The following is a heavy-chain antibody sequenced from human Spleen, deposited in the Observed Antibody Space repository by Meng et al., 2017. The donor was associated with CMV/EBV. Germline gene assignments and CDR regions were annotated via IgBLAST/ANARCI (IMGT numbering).Heavy chain of an antibody. V-gene: IGHV3-21*01. J-gene: IGHJ4*02. Sequence: GESLKISCAASGFSFSAYSLNWVRQAPGKGLEWVSSISSTSNYIYYADSVEGRFSISRDNARNSLFLQMNSLRVEDTAVYFCAKDAARQYYDSSGYYFDYWGLGTLVTVSS. D-gene: IGHD3-22*01. CDR2: ISSTSNYI. CDR1: GFSFSAYS. CDR3: AKDAARQYYDSSGYYFDY.